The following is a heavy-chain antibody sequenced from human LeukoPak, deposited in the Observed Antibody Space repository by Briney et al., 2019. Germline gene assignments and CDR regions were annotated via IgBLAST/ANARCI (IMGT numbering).Heavy chain of an antibody. D-gene: IGHD6-13*01. V-gene: IGHV1-69*01. CDR1: GGTFSSYA. CDR2: IIPIFGTA. Sequence: GSSVKVSCKASGGTFSSYAISWVRQAPGQGLEWMGGIIPIFGTANYAQKFQGRVTITADESTSTAYMELSSLRSEDTAVYYCARAADPYSSSWYTKGGYYYYYYYMDVWGKGTTVTVSS. J-gene: IGHJ6*03. CDR3: ARAADPYSSSWYTKGGYYYYYYYMDV.